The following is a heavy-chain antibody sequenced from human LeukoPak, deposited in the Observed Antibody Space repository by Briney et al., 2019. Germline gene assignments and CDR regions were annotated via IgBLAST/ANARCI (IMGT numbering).Heavy chain of an antibody. CDR1: GFTFSSYA. V-gene: IGHV3-23*01. Sequence: PGGSLRLSCAASGFTFSSYAMSWVRQAPGKGLEWVSAISGSGGSTYYADSVKGRFTISRDNSKNTLYLQMISLRAEDTAVYYCAKGHDFWSGYYDYWGQGTLVTVSS. J-gene: IGHJ4*02. CDR3: AKGHDFWSGYYDY. D-gene: IGHD3-3*01. CDR2: ISGSGGST.